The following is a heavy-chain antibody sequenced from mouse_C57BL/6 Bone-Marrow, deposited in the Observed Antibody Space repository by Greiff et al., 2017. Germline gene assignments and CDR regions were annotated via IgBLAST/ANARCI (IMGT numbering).Heavy chain of an antibody. CDR2: IYPGNSDT. Sequence: VQLQQSGTVLARPGASVKMSCKTSGYTFTSYWMHWVNQRPGQGLEWIGAIYPGNSDTSYNQKFKGKAKLTAVTSASTAYMELSSLTNEDSAVYYCTRRGFTTVVAFDYWGQGTTLTVSS. V-gene: IGHV1-5*01. CDR1: GYTFTSYW. D-gene: IGHD1-1*01. J-gene: IGHJ2*01. CDR3: TRRGFTTVVAFDY.